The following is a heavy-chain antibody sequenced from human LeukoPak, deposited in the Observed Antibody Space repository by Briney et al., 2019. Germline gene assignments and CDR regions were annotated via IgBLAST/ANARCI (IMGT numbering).Heavy chain of an antibody. CDR3: AKSEGIAAFRQGPTFDP. CDR1: GFTFDDYA. J-gene: IGHJ5*02. CDR2: ISWNSGSI. V-gene: IGHV3-9*01. D-gene: IGHD6-25*01. Sequence: PGGSLRLSCAASGFTFDDYAMHWVRQAPGKGLEWVSGISWNSGSIGYADSVKGRFTISRDNAKNSLYLQMNSLRAEGTALYYCAKSEGIAAFRQGPTFDPWGQGTLVTVSS.